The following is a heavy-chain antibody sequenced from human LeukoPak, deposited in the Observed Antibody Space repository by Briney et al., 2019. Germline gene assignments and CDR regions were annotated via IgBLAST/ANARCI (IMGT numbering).Heavy chain of an antibody. D-gene: IGHD5-18*01. J-gene: IGHJ3*02. CDR3: ARGRIQLWSDAFDI. CDR1: GFTFSSYW. V-gene: IGHV3-7*01. CDR2: IKQDGSEK. Sequence: PGGSLRLSCAASGFTFSSYWMSWVRQAPGKGLEWVANIKQDGSEKYYVDSVKGRFTISRDNAKNSLYLQTNSLRAEDTAVYYCARGRIQLWSDAFDIWGQGTMVTVSS.